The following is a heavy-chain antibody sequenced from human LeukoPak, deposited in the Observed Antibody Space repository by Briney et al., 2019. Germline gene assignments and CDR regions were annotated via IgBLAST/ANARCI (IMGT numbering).Heavy chain of an antibody. Sequence: ASVTVSCKASGCTFSSYAISWVRQAPGQGLEWMGGIIPIFGTANYAQKFQGRVTITADESTSTAYMELSSLRSEDTAVYYCARDLAFIDDDAFDIWGQGTMVTVSS. J-gene: IGHJ3*02. V-gene: IGHV1-69*13. D-gene: IGHD3-3*02. CDR1: GCTFSSYA. CDR2: IIPIFGTA. CDR3: ARDLAFIDDDAFDI.